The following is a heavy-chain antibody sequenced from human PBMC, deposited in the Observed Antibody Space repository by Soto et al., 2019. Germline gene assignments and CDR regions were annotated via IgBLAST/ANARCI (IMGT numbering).Heavy chain of an antibody. V-gene: IGHV1-69*01. CDR2: IIPALGRP. Sequence: QVQLVQSGAEVKKPGSSVKVSCKASGGSFNSYGFNRVRQAAGHGLEWLGGIIPALGRPNYAQKFQGRVTITAEDSTSTAYKELSSLRHDDTAIYYSARGATPYWGGDCFFDFWGQETLVTVSS. D-gene: IGHD2-21*02. J-gene: IGHJ4*02. CDR1: GGSFNSYG. CDR3: ARGATPYWGGDCFFDF.